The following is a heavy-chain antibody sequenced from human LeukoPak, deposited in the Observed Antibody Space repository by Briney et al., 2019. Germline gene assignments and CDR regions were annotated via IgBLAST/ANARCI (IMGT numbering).Heavy chain of an antibody. Sequence: PGGSLRLSCAASGFTFSTSGMSWVRQAPGKGLEWVSGISASGGSTYYEDSVKGRLTISRDNSKHTLYLQMNSLRAEDTAIYYCSKRGFCGSATCYHYFDYWGQGTLVTVSS. V-gene: IGHV3-23*01. J-gene: IGHJ4*02. D-gene: IGHD2-2*01. CDR3: SKRGFCGSATCYHYFDY. CDR1: GFTFSTSG. CDR2: ISASGGST.